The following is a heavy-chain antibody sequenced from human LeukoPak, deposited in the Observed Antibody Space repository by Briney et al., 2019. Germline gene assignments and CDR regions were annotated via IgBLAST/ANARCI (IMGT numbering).Heavy chain of an antibody. Sequence: ASVKVSCKVSGYTLTELSMHWVRQAPGKGLEWMGGFDPEDGETIYAQKFQGRVTMTEDTSTDTAYMELSSLRSDDSAVYFCARVPIPPYSSSWYQPFDYWGQGTLVTVSS. CDR1: GYTLTELS. J-gene: IGHJ4*02. V-gene: IGHV1-24*01. CDR2: FDPEDGET. D-gene: IGHD6-13*01. CDR3: ARVPIPPYSSSWYQPFDY.